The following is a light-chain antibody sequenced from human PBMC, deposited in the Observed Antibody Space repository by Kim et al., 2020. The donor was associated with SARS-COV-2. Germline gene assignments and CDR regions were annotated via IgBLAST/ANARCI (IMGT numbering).Light chain of an antibody. CDR2: QDS. CDR1: KLGDKY. Sequence: VAPGQTASFTCSGDKLGDKYACWYQQKPGQSPVLVIYQDSKRPSGIPERFSGSNSGNTATLTISGTQAMDEADYYCQAWDSSTVVFGGGTQLTVL. J-gene: IGLJ2*01. CDR3: QAWDSSTVV. V-gene: IGLV3-1*01.